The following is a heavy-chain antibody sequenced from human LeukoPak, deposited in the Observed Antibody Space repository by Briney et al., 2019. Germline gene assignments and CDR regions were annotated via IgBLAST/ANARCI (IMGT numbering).Heavy chain of an antibody. CDR1: GFTFNHYG. CDR3: ASRYCTGVNCFAASYMCMDV. Sequence: GGSLRLSCAASGFTFNHYGILWVRQAPGKGLEWLSFIRYDGSDIFYADSVKGRFTISRDNSKNMVYLQMTSLRVEDTAVYFCASRYCTGVNCFAASYMCMDVWGKGTTVTVSS. CDR2: IRYDGSDI. J-gene: IGHJ6*03. D-gene: IGHD2-8*02. V-gene: IGHV3-30*02.